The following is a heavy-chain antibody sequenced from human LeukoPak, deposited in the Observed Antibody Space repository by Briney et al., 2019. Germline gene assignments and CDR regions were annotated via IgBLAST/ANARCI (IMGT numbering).Heavy chain of an antibody. CDR3: AKDIGPLLVARYFDS. CDR1: AIIFDDFA. J-gene: IGHJ4*02. V-gene: IGHV3-9*01. Sequence: GRSLRLSCAAFAIIFDDFAFHWVRQAARKCLEWVSGISWNSANIDYADSVKGRFTISRDNAKKSMYLQMNSLRVEDTAFDYCAKDIGPLLVARYFDSWGQGTLVTVSS. CDR2: ISWNSANI. D-gene: IGHD2-15*01.